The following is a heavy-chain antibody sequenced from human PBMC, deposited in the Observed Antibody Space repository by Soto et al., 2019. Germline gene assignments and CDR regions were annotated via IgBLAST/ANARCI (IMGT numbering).Heavy chain of an antibody. D-gene: IGHD3-22*01. CDR2: INSGGST. J-gene: IGHJ4*02. Sequence: GGSLRLSCAPSGFTVSSHYMSWVRQAPGKGLEWVSVINSGGSTYYADSVKGRFTISRDHSRNTLYLQMNSLRAEDTAVYYCARSRATYYYDSSGPHPGYWGQGTLVTVSS. V-gene: IGHV3-53*01. CDR3: ARSRATYYYDSSGPHPGY. CDR1: GFTVSSHY.